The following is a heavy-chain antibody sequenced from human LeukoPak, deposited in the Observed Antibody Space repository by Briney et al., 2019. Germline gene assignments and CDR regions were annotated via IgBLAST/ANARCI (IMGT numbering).Heavy chain of an antibody. Sequence: GGSLRLSCAASGFNFSTYNMNWVRQAPGKGLEWVSSITSWSSYIYYEDSVKGRFNISRDNAKNSLYLQMNSLRAEDTAVYYCARFDYYGSGSYIRFDPWGQGTLVTVSS. V-gene: IGHV3-21*04. D-gene: IGHD3-10*01. CDR3: ARFDYYGSGSYIRFDP. J-gene: IGHJ5*02. CDR1: GFNFSTYN. CDR2: ITSWSSYI.